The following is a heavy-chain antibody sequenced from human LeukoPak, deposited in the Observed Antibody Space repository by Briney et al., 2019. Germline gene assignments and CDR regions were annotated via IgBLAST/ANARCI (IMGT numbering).Heavy chain of an antibody. CDR1: GYTFTGYY. D-gene: IGHD2-2*01. V-gene: IGHV1-2*02. CDR2: INPNSGGT. J-gene: IGHJ4*02. Sequence: ASVKVSCKASGYTFTGYYMHWVRQAPGQGLEWMGWINPNSGGTNYAQKLQGRVTMTTDTSTSTAYMELRSLRSDDTAVYYCARDMEGYCSSTSCYSGFLDYWGQGTLVTVSS. CDR3: ARDMEGYCSSTSCYSGFLDY.